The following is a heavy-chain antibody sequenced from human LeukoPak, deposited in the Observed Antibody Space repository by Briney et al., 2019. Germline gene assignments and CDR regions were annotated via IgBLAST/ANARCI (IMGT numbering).Heavy chain of an antibody. Sequence: GASVKVSCKASGYTFTSYDFNWVRQATGQRPEWMGWMSPNSGDTGYAQKFQDRVTMTRNTSMSTAYMELSSLRSDDTAVYYCARGPPNWGYDYWGPGTLVTVPS. CDR1: GYTFTSYD. V-gene: IGHV1-8*01. CDR2: MSPNSGDT. CDR3: ARGPPNWGYDY. J-gene: IGHJ4*02. D-gene: IGHD7-27*01.